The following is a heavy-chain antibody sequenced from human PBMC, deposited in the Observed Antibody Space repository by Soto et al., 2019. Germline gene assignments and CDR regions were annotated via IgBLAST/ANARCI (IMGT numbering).Heavy chain of an antibody. V-gene: IGHV3-30*04. CDR2: ISYDGRNK. D-gene: IGHD1-26*01. CDR1: GFTFSSYA. J-gene: IGHJ4*02. CDR3: ARDLGGGSYFVYYFDY. Sequence: GGSLRLTCVASGFTFSSYAMHWVRQAPGKGLEWVAVISYDGRNKYYADSVKGRFTISRDNSKNTLYLQMNSLRAEDTAVYYCARDLGGGSYFVYYFDYWGQGTLVTVSS.